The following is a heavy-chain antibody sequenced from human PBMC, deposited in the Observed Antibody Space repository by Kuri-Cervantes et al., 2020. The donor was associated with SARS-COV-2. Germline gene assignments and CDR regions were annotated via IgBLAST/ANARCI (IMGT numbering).Heavy chain of an antibody. J-gene: IGHJ4*02. CDR2: IRSKAYGGTT. CDR1: GFTFGDYA. V-gene: IGHV3-49*04. Sequence: GESLKISCTASGFTFGDYAMSWVRQAPGEGLEWVGFIRSKAYGGTTEYAASVKGRFTISRDDSKSIAYLQMNSLKTEDTAVYYCTRDDFWSGYYSYWGQGTLVTVSS. D-gene: IGHD3-3*01. CDR3: TRDDFWSGYYSY.